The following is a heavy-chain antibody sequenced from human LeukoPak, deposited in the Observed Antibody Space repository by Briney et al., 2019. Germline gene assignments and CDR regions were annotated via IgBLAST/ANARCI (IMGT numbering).Heavy chain of an antibody. CDR1: GFTFSSHS. Sequence: PGGSLRLSCAASGFTFSSHSMNWVRQAPGKGLEWVSSISSSSSYIYYADSVKGRFTISRDNAKNSLYLQMNSLRAEDTAVYYCASCSSTSCYIGNFDYWGQGTLVTVSS. J-gene: IGHJ4*02. V-gene: IGHV3-21*01. CDR3: ASCSSTSCYIGNFDY. CDR2: ISSSSSYI. D-gene: IGHD2-2*02.